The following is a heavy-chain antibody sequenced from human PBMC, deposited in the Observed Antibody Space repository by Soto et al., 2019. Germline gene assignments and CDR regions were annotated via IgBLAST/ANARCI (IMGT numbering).Heavy chain of an antibody. Sequence: QVQLVESGGGVVQPGRSLRLSCAASGFTFSSYGMHWVRQAPGKGLEWVAVIWYDGSNKYYADSVKGRFTISRDNSKNTLYLQMNSLRAEDTAVYYCARDTAIFGVVSTPVVWGQGTLVTVSS. V-gene: IGHV3-33*01. D-gene: IGHD3-3*01. CDR3: ARDTAIFGVVSTPVV. CDR1: GFTFSSYG. J-gene: IGHJ4*02. CDR2: IWYDGSNK.